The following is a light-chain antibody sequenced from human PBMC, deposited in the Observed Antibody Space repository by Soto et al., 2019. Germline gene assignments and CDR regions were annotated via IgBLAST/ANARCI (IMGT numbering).Light chain of an antibody. V-gene: IGLV2-14*01. Sequence: QSALAQPASVSGSPGQSITISCTGTSSDVGRYNYVSWFQQHPGKAPKLMIFDVSNWPSGVSDRFSGSKSGNTASLTISGLRAEDEADYYCSSFTSSSTFVFGTGTKVTVL. CDR2: DVS. CDR3: SSFTSSSTFV. CDR1: SSDVGRYNY. J-gene: IGLJ1*01.